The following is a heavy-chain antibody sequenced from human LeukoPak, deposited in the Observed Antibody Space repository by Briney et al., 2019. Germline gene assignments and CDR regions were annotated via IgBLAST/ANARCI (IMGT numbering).Heavy chain of an antibody. CDR1: GGSISSYY. D-gene: IGHD3-3*01. J-gene: IGHJ5*02. V-gene: IGHV4-59*01. CDR3: ARDLRAASNWFDP. Sequence: SETPSLTCTVSGGSISSYYWSWIRQPPGKGLEWIGYIYYSGSTNYNPSLKSRVTISVDTSKNQFSLKLSSVTAADTAVYYCARDLRAASNWFDPWGQGTLVTVSS. CDR2: IYYSGST.